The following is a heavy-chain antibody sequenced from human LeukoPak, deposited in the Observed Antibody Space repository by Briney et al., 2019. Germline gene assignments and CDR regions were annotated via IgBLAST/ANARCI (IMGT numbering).Heavy chain of an antibody. CDR1: GFTSSSYA. CDR2: ISGSGGTT. J-gene: IGHJ1*01. Sequence: PGGSLRLSCAASGFTSSSYAMSWVRQAPGKGLEWVSAISGSGGTTYYADSVEGRFTISRDNSKNTLYLQMNSLRAEDTAVYYCAKGGPVAADPRYFQHWGQGTLVTVSS. CDR3: AKGGPVAADPRYFQH. D-gene: IGHD6-19*01. V-gene: IGHV3-23*01.